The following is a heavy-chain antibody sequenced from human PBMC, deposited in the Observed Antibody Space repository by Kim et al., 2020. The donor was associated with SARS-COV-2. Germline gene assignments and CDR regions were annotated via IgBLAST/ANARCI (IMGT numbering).Heavy chain of an antibody. D-gene: IGHD3-22*01. V-gene: IGHV4-34*01. Sequence: SETLSLTCAVYGGSFSGYYWSWIRQPPGKGLEWIGEINHSGSTNYNPSLKSRVTISVDTSKNQFSLKLSSVTAADTAVYYCARSGRITMIVVVINHGMDVWGQGTTLTVSS. CDR3: ARSGRITMIVVVINHGMDV. CDR1: GGSFSGYY. J-gene: IGHJ6*02. CDR2: INHSGST.